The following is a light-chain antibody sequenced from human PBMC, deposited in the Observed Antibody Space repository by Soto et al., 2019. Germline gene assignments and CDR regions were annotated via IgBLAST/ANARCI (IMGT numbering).Light chain of an antibody. CDR1: SSNIGSNY. J-gene: IGLJ1*01. Sequence: QSVLTQPPSASGTPGQRVTISCSGSSSNIGSNYVYWYQQLPGTAPKLLIYSNNQRPSGVPDRFSGSKSGTSASLAISGLGSKDEADYYCAAGDDSLRGYVFETGPKLTVL. CDR3: AAGDDSLRGYV. CDR2: SNN. V-gene: IGLV1-47*02.